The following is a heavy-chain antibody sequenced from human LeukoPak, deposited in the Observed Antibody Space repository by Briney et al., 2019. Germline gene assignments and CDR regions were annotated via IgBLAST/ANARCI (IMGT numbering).Heavy chain of an antibody. V-gene: IGHV3-53*01. CDR1: GFTVSSCY. Sequence: QTGGSLRLSCVASGFTVSSCYVSWVRQAPGKGLEWVSVIYSGGSTYYADSVEGRFTVSRDNSKNTLYLEMKSLRADDTAVYYCARGIDYWGRGTLVTVSS. CDR3: ARGIDY. CDR2: IYSGGST. J-gene: IGHJ4*02.